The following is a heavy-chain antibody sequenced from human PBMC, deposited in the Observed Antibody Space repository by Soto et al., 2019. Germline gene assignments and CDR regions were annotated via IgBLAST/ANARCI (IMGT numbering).Heavy chain of an antibody. CDR2: IGGTGVST. Sequence: EVQLLESGGGLIQPGGSLRLSCAASGFTFSSYAMVWVRQAPGKGLEWVSGIGGTGVSTYYADSVKGRFTISRDNSKSTLYLQMNSLRVEDTAIYYCARGSRDSYPGSRIFDLWGRGTRVTVSS. CDR3: ARGSRDSYPGSRIFDL. J-gene: IGHJ4*02. CDR1: GFTFSSYA. V-gene: IGHV3-23*01. D-gene: IGHD3-10*01.